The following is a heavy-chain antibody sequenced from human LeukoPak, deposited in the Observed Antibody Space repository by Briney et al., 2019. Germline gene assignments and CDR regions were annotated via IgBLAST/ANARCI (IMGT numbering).Heavy chain of an antibody. V-gene: IGHV3-48*04. CDR1: GFTVSSNS. J-gene: IGHJ6*03. D-gene: IGHD6-19*01. CDR2: ISSSGSTI. CDR3: ARGENSSGYYYYYYMDV. Sequence: PGGSLRLSCTVSGFTVSSNSMSWVRQAPGKGLEWVSYISSSGSTIYYADSVKGRFTISRDNAKNSLYLQMNSLRAEDTAVYYCARGENSSGYYYYYYMDVWGKGTTVTISS.